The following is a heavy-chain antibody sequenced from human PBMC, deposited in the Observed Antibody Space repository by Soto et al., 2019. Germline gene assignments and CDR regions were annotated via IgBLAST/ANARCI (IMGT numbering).Heavy chain of an antibody. CDR2: ISAYNGNT. CDR1: GYTFTSYG. D-gene: IGHD1-26*01. V-gene: IGHV1-18*01. Sequence: QVQLVQSGAEVKKPGASVKVSCKASGYTFTSYGITWVRQAPGQGLEWMGWISAYNGNTKYAQKLQGRVTTTTDTATSTAYMELRRLRPDDTAVYYSGRYLGGSYYAPVDSWDQGALVTVSS. J-gene: IGHJ4*02. CDR3: GRYLGGSYYAPVDS.